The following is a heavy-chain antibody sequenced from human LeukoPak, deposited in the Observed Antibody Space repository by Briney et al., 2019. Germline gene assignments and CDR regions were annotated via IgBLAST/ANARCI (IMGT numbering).Heavy chain of an antibody. D-gene: IGHD6-6*01. V-gene: IGHV4-59*01. CDR3: ARHVAARLASGYYYYMDV. CDR1: GGSFSGYY. Sequence: SETLSLTCAVYGGSFSGYYWSWIRQPPGKGLEYIGDIYYRGSTNYNPSLKSRVTMSLEMSKNQFSLKLSSVTAADTAVYYCARHVAARLASGYYYYMDVWGKGTTVTVSS. CDR2: IYYRGST. J-gene: IGHJ6*03.